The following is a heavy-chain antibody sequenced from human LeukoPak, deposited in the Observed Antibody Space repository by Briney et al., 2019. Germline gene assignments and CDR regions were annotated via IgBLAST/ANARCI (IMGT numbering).Heavy chain of an antibody. V-gene: IGHV3-74*01. CDR1: GFTFSSYW. CDR3: ARGGPYSSGVNDD. D-gene: IGHD6-19*01. Sequence: PGGSQRLSCTAPGFTFSSYWMHRVRQAPRKGLIRVSRINSDGSSITYADSVKGRFSVSRDKAMDTLHLQMDSLGVEDTAVYYCARGGPYSSGVNDDWGQGALVTGSS. J-gene: IGHJ4*02. CDR2: INSDGSSI.